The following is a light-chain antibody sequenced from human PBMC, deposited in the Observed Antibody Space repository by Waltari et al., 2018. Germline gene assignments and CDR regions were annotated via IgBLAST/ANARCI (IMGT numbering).Light chain of an antibody. Sequence: QTVVTQEPSFSVSPGGTVTLTCGLSSGSVSSSFYPSWYQQTPGQAPAKLSYNTATRTSGVPHRFAGSILGNKAALTITGAQADDESDYYCVLYMGSGMWVFGGGTKLTVL. V-gene: IGLV8-61*01. CDR3: VLYMGSGMWV. CDR2: NTA. CDR1: SGSVSSSFY. J-gene: IGLJ3*02.